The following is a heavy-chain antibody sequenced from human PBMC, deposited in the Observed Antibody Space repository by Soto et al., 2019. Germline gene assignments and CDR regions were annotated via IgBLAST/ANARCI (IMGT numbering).Heavy chain of an antibody. CDR3: ARDSYYDFWSGYYWFDP. CDR2: MNPNSGNT. Sequence: GASVKVSCKASGYTFTSYDINWVRQATGQGLEWMGWMNPNSGNTGYAQKFQGRVTMTRNTSISTAYMELSSLRSEDTAVYYCARDSYYDFWSGYYWFDPWGQGTLVTVYS. V-gene: IGHV1-8*01. CDR1: GYTFTSYD. J-gene: IGHJ5*02. D-gene: IGHD3-3*01.